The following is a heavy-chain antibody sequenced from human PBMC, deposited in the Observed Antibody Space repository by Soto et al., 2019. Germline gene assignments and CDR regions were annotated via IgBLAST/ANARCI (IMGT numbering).Heavy chain of an antibody. D-gene: IGHD3-22*01. CDR2: IRSKANSYAT. J-gene: IGHJ6*02. V-gene: IGHV3-73*01. CDR3: LSREIAYGLDL. Sequence: GGSLRLSCALSGFTFSDSSLHWVRQAPGKGLEWVGRIRSKANSYATAYAASVRGRFIISRDDSKNTVNLQMNRLKPEDTAVYFCLSREIAYGLDLWGQGTTVTVSS. CDR1: GFTFSDSS.